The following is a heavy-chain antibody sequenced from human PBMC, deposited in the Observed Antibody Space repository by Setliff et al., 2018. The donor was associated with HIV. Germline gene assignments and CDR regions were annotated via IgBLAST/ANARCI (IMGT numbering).Heavy chain of an antibody. J-gene: IGHJ4*02. CDR2: IYYSGST. CDR3: AKQGSGSYYFDY. V-gene: IGHV4-59*04. Sequence: SETLSLTCTVSGGSISNYYWSWIRQPPGKGLEWIGYIYYSGSTYYNPSLESRVTISVDTSKNQLSLKLSSVTAADTAVYYCAKQGSGSYYFDYWGQGTLVTVSS. D-gene: IGHD3-10*01. CDR1: GGSISNYY.